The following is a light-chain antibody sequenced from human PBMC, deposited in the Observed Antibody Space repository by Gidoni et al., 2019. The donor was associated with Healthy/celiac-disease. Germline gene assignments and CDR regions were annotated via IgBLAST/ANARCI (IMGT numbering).Light chain of an antibody. J-gene: IGKJ1*01. Sequence: DLVMTQSPDSLAVSLGERATINCKSSQSVLYSSNNKNYLAWYQQKPGQPPKLLIYWASIRESGVPDRFSGSGSGTDFTLTISSLQAEDVAVYYCQQYYSTPRTFGQGTKVEIK. CDR3: QQYYSTPRT. CDR2: WAS. V-gene: IGKV4-1*01. CDR1: QSVLYSSNNKNY.